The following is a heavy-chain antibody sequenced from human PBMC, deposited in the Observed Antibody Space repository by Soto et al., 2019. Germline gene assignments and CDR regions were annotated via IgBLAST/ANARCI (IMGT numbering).Heavy chain of an antibody. Sequence: QVQLVESGGGLVKPGGSLRLSCAASGFTFSDYYMSWIRQAPGKGLEWGSYISSSGSTIYYADSVKGRFTISRDNAKNSLSLQMNSLREEDTAVYYCARDGSNWESAGTGYYFDYWGQGTMVTVSS. V-gene: IGHV3-11*01. CDR1: GFTFSDYY. D-gene: IGHD6-13*01. J-gene: IGHJ4*02. CDR2: ISSSGSTI. CDR3: ARDGSNWESAGTGYYFDY.